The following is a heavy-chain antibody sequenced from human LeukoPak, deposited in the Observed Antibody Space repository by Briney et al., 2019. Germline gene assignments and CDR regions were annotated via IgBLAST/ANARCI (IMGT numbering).Heavy chain of an antibody. CDR1: GGSIRSYY. CDR2: VYTSGNI. Sequence: SETLSLTCTVSGGSIRSYYWSWIRQFAGKRLEWIGRVYTSGNIFYNPSLKSRVTMSLDTSKNQFSLKLTSVTAADTAVYYCARPLGQGNEYGMDVWGQGTTVTVSS. CDR3: ARPLGQGNEYGMDV. J-gene: IGHJ6*02. D-gene: IGHD1-1*01. V-gene: IGHV4-4*07.